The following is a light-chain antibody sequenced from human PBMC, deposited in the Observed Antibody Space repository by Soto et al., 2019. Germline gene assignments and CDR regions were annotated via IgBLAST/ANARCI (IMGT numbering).Light chain of an antibody. V-gene: IGKV3-15*01. CDR1: QSINTK. CDR3: EQYGTPGT. Sequence: EVVMTQSPATLSVSQGEGATFSCRASQSINTKIAWYQLKPGPAPRLLIYDASIRATGIPARFSGSGSGTDFTLTISRMEPEDFAVYYCEQYGTPGTFGQGTKVDIK. CDR2: DAS. J-gene: IGKJ1*01.